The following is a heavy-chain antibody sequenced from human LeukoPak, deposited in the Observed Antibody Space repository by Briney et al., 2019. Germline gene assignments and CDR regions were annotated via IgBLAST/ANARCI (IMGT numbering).Heavy chain of an antibody. J-gene: IGHJ6*02. V-gene: IGHV3-48*04. D-gene: IGHD2-21*02. CDR3: ARDADLAYCGGDCYPWDYYYGMDV. CDR1: GFTFSSYS. CDR2: ISGRSSII. Sequence: GGSLRLSCAASGFTFSSYSMNWVRQAPGKGLEWVSYISGRSSIIYYADSVKGRFTISRDNAKNSLYLQMDSLRAEDTAVYYCARDADLAYCGGDCYPWDYYYGMDVWGQGTTVTVSS.